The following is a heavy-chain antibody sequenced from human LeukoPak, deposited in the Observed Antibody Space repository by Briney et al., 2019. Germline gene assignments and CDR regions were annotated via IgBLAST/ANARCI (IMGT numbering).Heavy chain of an antibody. V-gene: IGHV3-9*01. J-gene: IGHJ1*01. CDR1: GFIFDDYA. D-gene: IGHD3-16*01. CDR2: NSWNSGSI. Sequence: GGSLRLSCAASGFIFDDYAMHWVRQAPGKGLEWFSSNSWNSGSIGYADSVKGRFTISRDNAKDSLYLQMNGLRAGDTALYYCTKDTDFGAAPLRAEYFQHWGQGTLVTVSS. CDR3: TKDTDFGAAPLRAEYFQH.